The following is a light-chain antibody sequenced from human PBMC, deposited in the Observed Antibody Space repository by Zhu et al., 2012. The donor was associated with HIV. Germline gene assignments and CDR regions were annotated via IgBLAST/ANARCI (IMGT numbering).Light chain of an antibody. J-gene: IGKJ1*01. CDR1: QSVSSSH. Sequence: IVLTQSPGTLSASPGERATLSCRASQSVSSSHLAWYQQKPGQGPRLLIYGGSSRATDIPDRFSGSGSGTDFTLTISRLEPEDFALYHCQQYDSSPWTFGQGTKVEIK. CDR2: GGS. CDR3: QQYDSSPWT. V-gene: IGKV3-20*01.